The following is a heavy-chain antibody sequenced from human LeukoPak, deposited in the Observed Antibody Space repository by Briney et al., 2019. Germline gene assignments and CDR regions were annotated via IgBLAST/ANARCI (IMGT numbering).Heavy chain of an antibody. D-gene: IGHD2-15*01. Sequence: KPSETLSLTCTVSGGSISSSSYYWGWIRQPPGKGLEWIGSIYYSGSTYYNPSLKSRVTISVDTSKNQFSLKLSSVTAADTAVYFCARHPNHSCSGGSCDGWFGPWGQGTLVTVSS. J-gene: IGHJ5*02. CDR3: ARHPNHSCSGGSCDGWFGP. CDR1: GGSISSSSYY. CDR2: IYYSGST. V-gene: IGHV4-39*01.